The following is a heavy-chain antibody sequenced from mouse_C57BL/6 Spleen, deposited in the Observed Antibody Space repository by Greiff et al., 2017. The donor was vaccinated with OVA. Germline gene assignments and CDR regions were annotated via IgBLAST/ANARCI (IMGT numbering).Heavy chain of an antibody. CDR1: GYTFTSYW. Sequence: VKLQQPGAELVKPGASVKLSCKASGYTFTSYWMHWVKQRPGRGLEWIGRIDPNSGGTKYNEKFKSKATLTVDKPSSTAYMQLSSLTSEDSAVYYCEKAYYSNYWYFDVWGTGTTVTVSS. D-gene: IGHD2-5*01. CDR3: EKAYYSNYWYFDV. J-gene: IGHJ1*03. V-gene: IGHV1-72*01. CDR2: IDPNSGGT.